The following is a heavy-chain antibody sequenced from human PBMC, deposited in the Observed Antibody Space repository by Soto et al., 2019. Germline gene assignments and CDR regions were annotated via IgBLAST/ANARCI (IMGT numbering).Heavy chain of an antibody. Sequence: PSETLSLTCTVSGGSISSGVYYWSWIRQHPGKDLEWIGYIYYSGNTYYNPSLKSRVTISVDTSKNQFSLKLSSVTAADTAVYYCARTPGYWGQGTLVTVSS. V-gene: IGHV4-31*03. CDR2: IYYSGNT. CDR1: GGSISSGVYY. CDR3: ARTPGY. J-gene: IGHJ4*02.